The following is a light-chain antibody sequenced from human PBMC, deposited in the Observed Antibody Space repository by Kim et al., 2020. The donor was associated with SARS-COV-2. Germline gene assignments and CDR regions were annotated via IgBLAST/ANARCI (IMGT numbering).Light chain of an antibody. CDR2: DAT. Sequence: SPGERATLSCRASQTINNKLVWYQHTPGQAPRLLIYDATTRATGVPARFIGSGSETDFTLTISSLQSEDFAVYYCQQSNDWPPLTFGQGTKVDIK. CDR3: QQSNDWPPLT. CDR1: QTINNK. V-gene: IGKV3-15*01. J-gene: IGKJ1*01.